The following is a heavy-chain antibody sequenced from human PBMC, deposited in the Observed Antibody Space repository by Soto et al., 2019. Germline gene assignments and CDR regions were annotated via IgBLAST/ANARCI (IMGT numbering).Heavy chain of an antibody. D-gene: IGHD3-3*01. CDR1: GVSTTAYY. V-gene: IGHV4-59*08. CDR3: ARLQNFVNWSFDH. Sequence: QAQLQESGPGLVKPSETLSLTCSVSGVSTTAYYWGWVRQAPGRGLEWIGFTHHRGYINYSPSFKSRVTMSVDPSKNQISLKLTSVTATDTAVYYCARLQNFVNWSFDHWGQGALVTVSS. CDR2: THHRGYI. J-gene: IGHJ4*02.